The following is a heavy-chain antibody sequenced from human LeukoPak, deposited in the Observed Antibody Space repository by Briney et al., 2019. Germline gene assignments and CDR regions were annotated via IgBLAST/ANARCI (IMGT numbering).Heavy chain of an antibody. CDR2: ISGGGDTT. D-gene: IGHD2/OR15-2a*01. CDR3: AKVEGPFPSGFDY. CDR1: GFIFSSYA. J-gene: IGHJ4*02. Sequence: TGGSLRLSCAASGFIFSSYAMSWVRQAPGKGLEWVSVISGGGDTTYYADSVKGRFTISRDNAKNTLFLQMNSLRAEDTAVYYCAKVEGPFPSGFDYWGQGTQVTVSS. V-gene: IGHV3-23*01.